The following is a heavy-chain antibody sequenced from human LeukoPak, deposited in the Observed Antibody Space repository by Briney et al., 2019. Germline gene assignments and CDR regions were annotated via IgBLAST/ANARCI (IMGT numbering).Heavy chain of an antibody. CDR3: ARDRSSWYFAFDI. Sequence: GASVKVSCKASGYTFTGYYMHWVRQAPGQGLEWMGWINPNSGGTNYAQKFQGRVTMTRDTSISTAYMELSRLRSDDTAVYYCARDRSSWYFAFDIWGQGTMVTVSS. CDR2: INPNSGGT. D-gene: IGHD6-13*01. CDR1: GYTFTGYY. J-gene: IGHJ3*02. V-gene: IGHV1-2*02.